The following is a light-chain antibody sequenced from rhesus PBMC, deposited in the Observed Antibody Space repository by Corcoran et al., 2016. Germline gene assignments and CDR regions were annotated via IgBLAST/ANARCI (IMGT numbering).Light chain of an antibody. V-gene: IGKV1-25*01. CDR2: DAS. Sequence: DIQMTQSPSSLSASVGDTVTITCQASQGISKYLAWYQQQPGKAPKLLIYDASTLQSGVPSRFSGSGSGTEFTLTISSLQPEDFATYYCQQHNSYPLTFGGGTKVEIK. J-gene: IGKJ4*01. CDR3: QQHNSYPLT. CDR1: QGISKY.